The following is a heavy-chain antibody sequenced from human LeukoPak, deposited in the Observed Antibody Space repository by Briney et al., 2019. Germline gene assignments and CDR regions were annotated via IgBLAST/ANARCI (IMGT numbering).Heavy chain of an antibody. V-gene: IGHV3-74*01. Sequence: GGSLRLSCAASGFTFSSYWMHWVRQAPGKGLVWVSRINGDGSSTSYADSVKGRFTSSRDNAKNTLYLQMNSLRAEDTAVYYCARIGDGDCRGYYYWGQGNLGSVSS. D-gene: IGHD3-22*01. J-gene: IGHJ4*02. CDR1: GFTFSSYW. CDR2: INGDGSST. CDR3: ARIGDGDCRGYYY.